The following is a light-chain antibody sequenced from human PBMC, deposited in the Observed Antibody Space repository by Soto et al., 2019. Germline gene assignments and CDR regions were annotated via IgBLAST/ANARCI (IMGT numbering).Light chain of an antibody. J-gene: IGLJ2*01. CDR3: AAWDDSLNGAV. Sequence: QAVVTQPPSASGTPGQRVTISCSGGSSNIGSNTVNWYQQLPGTAPKLLIYSNNQRPSGVPDRFSGSKSGTSASLAISGLQSEDEADYYCAAWDDSLNGAVFGGGTKLTV. V-gene: IGLV1-44*01. CDR1: SSNIGSNT. CDR2: SNN.